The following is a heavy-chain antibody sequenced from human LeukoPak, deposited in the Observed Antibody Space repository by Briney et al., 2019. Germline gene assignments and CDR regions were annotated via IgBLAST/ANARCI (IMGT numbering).Heavy chain of an antibody. V-gene: IGHV3-66*01. CDR3: ARGGIVVPAAMKV. CDR2: IYSGGST. J-gene: IGHJ4*02. D-gene: IGHD2-2*01. Sequence: GGSLRLSCAASGFTVSSNYMSWVRQAPGKGLEWVSVIYSGGSTYYADSVKGRFTISRDNSKNTLYLQMNSLRAEDTAVYYCARGGIVVPAAMKVWGQGTLVTVSS. CDR1: GFTVSSNY.